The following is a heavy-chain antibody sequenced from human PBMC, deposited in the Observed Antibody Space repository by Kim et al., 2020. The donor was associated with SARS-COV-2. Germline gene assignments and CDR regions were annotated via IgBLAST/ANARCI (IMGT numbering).Heavy chain of an antibody. CDR3: ARGRGSSFGY. Sequence: STNYNPSLKSRVTISVDTSKNQFSLKLSSVTAADTAVYYCARGRGSSFGYWGQGTLVTVSS. D-gene: IGHD2-2*01. J-gene: IGHJ4*02. CDR2: ST. V-gene: IGHV4-34*01.